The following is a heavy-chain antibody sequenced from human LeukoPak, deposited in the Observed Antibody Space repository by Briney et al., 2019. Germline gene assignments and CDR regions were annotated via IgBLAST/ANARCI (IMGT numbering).Heavy chain of an antibody. V-gene: IGHV3-7*01. Sequence: PGGSLRLSCEGSGFTFSNYWVGWVRQAPGKGLQWVANIKTDGSEKYYVYSVKGRFTISRDNAKNSLYLQMNSLRAEDTAVYYCGTYSSLNRREFQYWGQGTLLTVSS. J-gene: IGHJ1*01. CDR3: GTYSSLNRREFQY. CDR2: IKTDGSEK. CDR1: GFTFSNYW. D-gene: IGHD3-22*01.